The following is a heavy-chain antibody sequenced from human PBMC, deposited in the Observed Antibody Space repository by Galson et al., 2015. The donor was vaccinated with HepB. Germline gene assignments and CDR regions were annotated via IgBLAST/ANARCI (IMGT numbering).Heavy chain of an antibody. CDR1: GFTFTGHA. CDR2: VNGRGDNT. Sequence: SLRLSCAASGFTFTGHAMSWVRQAPGKGLEWVSSVNGRGDNTYYPDFVKGRFTISRDNSKNTLYLQMGSLRVEDTAVYYCAKDDDSRYNWNYFGDWGQGTLVTVSS. J-gene: IGHJ4*02. V-gene: IGHV3-23*01. CDR3: AKDDDSRYNWNYFGD. D-gene: IGHD1-20*01.